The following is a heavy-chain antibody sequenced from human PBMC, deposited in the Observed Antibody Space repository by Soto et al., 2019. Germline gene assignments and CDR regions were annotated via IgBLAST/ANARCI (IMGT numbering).Heavy chain of an antibody. Sequence: LSLTCTVSGGSISSGGYYWSWIRQHPGKGLEWIGYIYYSGSTYYNPSLKSRVTISVDTSKNQFSLKLSSVTAADTAVYYCARDSVSRSYDILTGYHDYYYGMDVWGQGTTVTVSS. CDR1: GGSISSGGYY. J-gene: IGHJ6*02. CDR3: ARDSVSRSYDILTGYHDYYYGMDV. CDR2: IYYSGST. V-gene: IGHV4-31*03. D-gene: IGHD3-9*01.